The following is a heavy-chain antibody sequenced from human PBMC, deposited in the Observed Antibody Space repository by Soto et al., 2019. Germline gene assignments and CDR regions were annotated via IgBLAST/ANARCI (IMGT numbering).Heavy chain of an antibody. V-gene: IGHV3-21*01. D-gene: IGHD1-20*01. CDR1: GFTFSSYS. CDR3: ARVGVNWNQYYFDS. CDR2: ISSSSSYI. J-gene: IGHJ4*02. Sequence: GGSLRLSCAASGFTFSSYSMNWVRQAPGKGLEWVSSISSSSSYIYYADSVKGRFTISRDNAKNSLYLQMNSLRAEDTAVYYCARVGVNWNQYYFDSWGQGTLVTVSS.